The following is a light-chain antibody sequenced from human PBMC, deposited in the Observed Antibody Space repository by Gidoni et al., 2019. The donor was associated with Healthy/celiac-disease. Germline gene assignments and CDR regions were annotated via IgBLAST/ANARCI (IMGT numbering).Light chain of an antibody. J-gene: IGKJ4*01. CDR1: QSISSL. CDR3: QQYNSYSLT. V-gene: IGKV1-5*01. CDR2: DAS. Sequence: DIQMTQSPSTLSASVGDRVTITCRASQSISSLFVWYQQKPGKAPKLLIYDASSLESGVPSRFSGSGSGTEFTLTISSLQPDDFATYYCQQYNSYSLTFGGGTKVEIK.